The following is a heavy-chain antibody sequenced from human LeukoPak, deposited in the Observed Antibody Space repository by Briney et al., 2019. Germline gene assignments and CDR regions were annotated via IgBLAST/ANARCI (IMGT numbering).Heavy chain of an antibody. CDR2: ISYDGRSE. Sequence: GGSLRLSCAASGFTFITYGMHWVRQAPGKGLEWVAVISYDGRSEYYADSVKGRFTISRDNSKNTLYLQMNSLRAEDTAVYYCARDPGGYTYGAHGFDPWGQGTLVTVSS. D-gene: IGHD5-18*01. CDR1: GFTFITYG. CDR3: ARDPGGYTYGAHGFDP. J-gene: IGHJ5*02. V-gene: IGHV3-30*03.